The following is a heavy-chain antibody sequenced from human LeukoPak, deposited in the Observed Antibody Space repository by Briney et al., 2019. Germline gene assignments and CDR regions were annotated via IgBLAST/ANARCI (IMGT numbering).Heavy chain of an antibody. CDR3: AGSYPLNESSGYYVGNFDY. CDR2: INHSGST. V-gene: IGHV4-34*01. Sequence: SETLSSTCAVLGGPLRGKYWGWFRKPPGKGLERFGEINHSGSTNYNPSLKSRVTLSVDTSQNPLSLKLSSVTAADTAVYYWAGSYPLNESSGYYVGNFDYWGQGTLVTVSS. J-gene: IGHJ4*02. CDR1: GGPLRGKY. D-gene: IGHD3-22*01.